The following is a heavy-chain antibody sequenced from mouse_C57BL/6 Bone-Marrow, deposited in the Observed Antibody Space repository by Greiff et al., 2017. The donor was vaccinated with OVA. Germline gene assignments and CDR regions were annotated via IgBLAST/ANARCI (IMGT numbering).Heavy chain of an antibody. CDR1: GFNIKDDY. CDR2: IDPENGDT. D-gene: IGHD1-1*01. CDR3: TTWGGVFIQ. J-gene: IGHJ3*01. V-gene: IGHV14-4*01. Sequence: VQLQQSGAELVRPGASVTLSCTASGFNIKDDYMHWVKQRPEQGLEWIGWIDPENGDTEYASKFQGTATITADTSSNTAYLQLSSLTSEDTAVYYCTTWGGVFIQGGQRTLVTVS.